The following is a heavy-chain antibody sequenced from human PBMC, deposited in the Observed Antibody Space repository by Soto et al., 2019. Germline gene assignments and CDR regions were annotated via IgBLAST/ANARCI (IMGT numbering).Heavy chain of an antibody. Sequence: FETLSLPCGVYGGSFSGYYWSWIRQPPGKGLEWIGEINHSGSTNYNPSLKSRVTISVDTSKNHFSLNLTSVTAADTAADYLARSIYGTFQHWGQGTLVTVSS. V-gene: IGHV4-34*01. J-gene: IGHJ1*01. CDR2: INHSGST. D-gene: IGHD1-1*01. CDR1: GGSFSGYY. CDR3: ARSIYGTFQH.